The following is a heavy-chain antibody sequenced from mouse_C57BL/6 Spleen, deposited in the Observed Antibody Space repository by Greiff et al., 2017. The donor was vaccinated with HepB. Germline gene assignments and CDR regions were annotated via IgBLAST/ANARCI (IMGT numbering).Heavy chain of an antibody. CDR1: GYTFTSYW. Sequence: QVQLKQPGAELVKPGASVKMSCKASGYTFTSYWITWVKQRPGQGLEWIGDIYPGSGSTNYNEKFKSKATLTVDTSSSTAYMQLSSLTSEDSAVYYCARGGKSSGYSAWFAYWGQGTLVTVSA. CDR2: IYPGSGST. J-gene: IGHJ3*01. CDR3: ARGGKSSGYSAWFAY. V-gene: IGHV1-55*01. D-gene: IGHD3-2*02.